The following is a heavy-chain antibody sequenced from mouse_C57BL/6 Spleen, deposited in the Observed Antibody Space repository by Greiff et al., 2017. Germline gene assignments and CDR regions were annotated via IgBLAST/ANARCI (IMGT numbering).Heavy chain of an antibody. CDR3: TREDYGDSLDY. D-gene: IGHD1-1*01. CDR2: IHPNSGST. Sequence: QVQLQQPGAELVKPGASVKLSCKASGYTFTSYWMHWVKQRPGQGLEWIGMIHPNSGSTNYNEKFKSKATLTVDKSSSTAYMQLSSLTSEDSAVXYSTREDYGDSLDYWGQGTTRTVSS. V-gene: IGHV1-64*01. J-gene: IGHJ2*01. CDR1: GYTFTSYW.